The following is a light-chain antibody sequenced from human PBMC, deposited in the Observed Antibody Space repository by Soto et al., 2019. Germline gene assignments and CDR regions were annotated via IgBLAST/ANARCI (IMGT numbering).Light chain of an antibody. Sequence: QSALTQPASVSGSPGQSITISCTGTSSDVGSYNLVSWYQKHPGQAPEVMIYGGSKRPSGVTNRFSGSQSGNTASLTISGLQAEDEADYYCCSYAGSSTYVFGTGTKLTVL. V-gene: IGLV2-23*01. CDR3: CSYAGSSTYV. CDR2: GGS. J-gene: IGLJ1*01. CDR1: SSDVGSYNL.